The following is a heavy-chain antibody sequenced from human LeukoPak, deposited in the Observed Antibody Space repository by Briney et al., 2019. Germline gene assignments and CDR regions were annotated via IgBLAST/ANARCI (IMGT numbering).Heavy chain of an antibody. CDR2: MNANSGDT. CDR3: ARGSRTVSSSVFWSGHYTDNWFAP. D-gene: IGHD3-3*01. Sequence: ASVKVSCKASGYTFTTYDINWVRQATGQGLEWMGWMNANSGDTGYAQKFQGRVTMTRNTSINTAYLELSSLQSDDTAVYYCARGSRTVSSSVFWSGHYTDNWFAPWGQGSLVTVSS. V-gene: IGHV1-8*01. CDR1: GYTFTTYD. J-gene: IGHJ5*02.